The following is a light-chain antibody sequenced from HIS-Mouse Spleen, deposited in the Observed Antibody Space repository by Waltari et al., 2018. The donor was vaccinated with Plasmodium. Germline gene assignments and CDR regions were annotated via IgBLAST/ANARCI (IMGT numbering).Light chain of an antibody. J-gene: IGKJ1*01. Sequence: EIVLTQSPATLSLSPGERATLSCRPSQSVSSYLAWYQQKPGQAHRLLIYDASNRATGIPARFSGSGSGTDFTLTISSLEPEDFAVYYCQQRSNWPPWTFGQGTKVEIK. V-gene: IGKV3-11*01. CDR1: QSVSSY. CDR3: QQRSNWPPWT. CDR2: DAS.